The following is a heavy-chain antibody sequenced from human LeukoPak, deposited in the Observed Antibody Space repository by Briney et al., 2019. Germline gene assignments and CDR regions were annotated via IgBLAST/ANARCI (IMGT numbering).Heavy chain of an antibody. J-gene: IGHJ5*02. CDR1: GGSISSYY. D-gene: IGHD4-23*01. Sequence: SETLSLTCTVSGGSISSYYWSGVRERPGGGLGCVGYISYSGSTKYNPSLKSRVTISVDTSKKQFSLKLSSVTAADTAVYYCAGDYGGNAGAKSWFDPWGQGTPVTVPS. CDR2: ISYSGST. CDR3: AGDYGGNAGAKSWFDP. V-gene: IGHV4-59*01.